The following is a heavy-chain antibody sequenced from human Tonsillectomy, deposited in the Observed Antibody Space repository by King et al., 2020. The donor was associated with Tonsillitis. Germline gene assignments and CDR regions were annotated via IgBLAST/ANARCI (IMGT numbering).Heavy chain of an antibody. J-gene: IGHJ3*02. Sequence: VQLVESGGGLVQPGGSLRLSCAASGFTFGLFAMSWVRQAPGKGLECVATIEKTGGGKYYADSAKGRFTNSRDNSKSTLYLQMNSLRAEDTAVYYCAKRDGAEITSWTFDIWGQGTSVIVSS. CDR3: AKRDGAEITSWTFDI. CDR1: GFTFGLFA. CDR2: IEKTGGGK. D-gene: IGHD3-10*01. V-gene: IGHV3-23*04.